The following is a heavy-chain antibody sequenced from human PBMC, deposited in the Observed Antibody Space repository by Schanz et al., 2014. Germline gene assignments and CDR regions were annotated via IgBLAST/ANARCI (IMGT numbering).Heavy chain of an antibody. CDR2: ISYSGST. J-gene: IGHJ3*02. CDR3: ARDRGHGDLPGDI. D-gene: IGHD4-17*01. V-gene: IGHV4-31*03. Sequence: QVLLQESGPGLVKPSQTLSLTCTVSGGSVSSGGDYWSWIRQHPGKGLEWIGFISYSGSTYYNPSLKSRVTISVDTSKNQFSLNLSSATAADTAVYYCARDRGHGDLPGDIWGQGTMVTDSS. CDR1: GGSVSSGGDY.